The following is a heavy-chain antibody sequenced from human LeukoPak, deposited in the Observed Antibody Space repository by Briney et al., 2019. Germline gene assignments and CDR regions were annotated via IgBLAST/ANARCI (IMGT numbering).Heavy chain of an antibody. V-gene: IGHV3-23*01. CDR3: AKDHGDDSSGYYNY. Sequence: GGSLRLSCAASGFIFSNYRMSWVRQAPGKGLEWVSAISGSGGSTYYADSVKGRFTISRDNSKNTLYLQMNSLRAEDTAVYYCAKDHGDDSSGYYNYWGQGALVTVSS. D-gene: IGHD3-22*01. CDR1: GFIFSNYR. J-gene: IGHJ4*02. CDR2: ISGSGGST.